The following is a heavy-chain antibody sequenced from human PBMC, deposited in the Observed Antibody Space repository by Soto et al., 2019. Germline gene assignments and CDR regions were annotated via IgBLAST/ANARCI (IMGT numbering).Heavy chain of an antibody. V-gene: IGHV1-18*01. J-gene: IGHJ4*02. CDR2: ISAYNGNT. Sequence: ASVKVSCKASGYTFTSYGISWVRQAPGQGLEWMGWISAYNGNTNYAQKLQGRVTMTTDTSTSTAYMELRSLRSDDTAVYYCARGRTIFGVVIAPGFDYWGQGTLVTVSS. D-gene: IGHD3-3*01. CDR1: GYTFTSYG. CDR3: ARGRTIFGVVIAPGFDY.